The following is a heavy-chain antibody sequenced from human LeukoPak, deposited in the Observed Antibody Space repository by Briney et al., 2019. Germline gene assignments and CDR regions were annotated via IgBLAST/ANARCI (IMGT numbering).Heavy chain of an antibody. CDR3: ARGLHVGETLPYYF. J-gene: IGHJ4*02. Sequence: SETLSLTCTVSGGSISSSSYYWGWIRQPPGKGLEWIGSIYYTGSTYYNPSLKSRVTISVDTSKNQLSLKLSSVTAADTAMYYCARGLHVGETLPYYFWSQGTMVTVSS. CDR2: IYYTGST. D-gene: IGHD3-16*01. V-gene: IGHV4-39*01. CDR1: GGSISSSSYY.